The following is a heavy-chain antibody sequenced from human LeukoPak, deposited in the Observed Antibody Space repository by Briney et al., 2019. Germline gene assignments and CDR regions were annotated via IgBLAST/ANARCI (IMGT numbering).Heavy chain of an antibody. D-gene: IGHD6-6*01. Sequence: SETLSLTCSVSGGSISSGGYYWSWIRQPPGKGLEWIGYIHHSGSTYYNPSLKSRVTISVDRSKNQFSLKLSSVTAADTAVYYCAGSSSSAFYFDYWGQGTLVTVSS. CDR3: AGSSSSAFYFDY. CDR1: GGSISSGGYY. V-gene: IGHV4-30-2*01. J-gene: IGHJ4*02. CDR2: IHHSGST.